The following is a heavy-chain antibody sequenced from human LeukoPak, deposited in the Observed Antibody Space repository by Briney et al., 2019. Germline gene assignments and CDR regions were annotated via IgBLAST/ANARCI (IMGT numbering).Heavy chain of an antibody. CDR1: GEPLNGYY. CDR2: GSDVGGT. CDR3: ARSTVLLWFGELLPRWYFDY. D-gene: IGHD3-10*01. J-gene: IGHJ4*02. Sequence: SETLSLTCAVYGEPLNGYYWSWIRQPPGKGLEWIGEGSDVGGTKYNPSLRSRVTISADTSKNQCSLKLRSVTAADTAVYYCARSTVLLWFGELLPRWYFDYGGQGTLVTVSS. V-gene: IGHV4-34*01.